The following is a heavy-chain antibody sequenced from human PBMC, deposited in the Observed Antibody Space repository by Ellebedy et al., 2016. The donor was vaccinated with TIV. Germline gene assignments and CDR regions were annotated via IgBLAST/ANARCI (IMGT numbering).Heavy chain of an antibody. Sequence: GPTLVKPTQTLTLTCTFSGFSLSTSGMCVSWIRQPPGKALEWLARIDWDDDKYYSTSLKTRLTISKDTSKNQVVLTMTNMDPVDTATYYCARTRYYYDSGAYLHAFDIWGQGTMVTVSS. J-gene: IGHJ3*02. D-gene: IGHD3-22*01. CDR2: IDWDDDK. CDR1: GFSLSTSGMC. V-gene: IGHV2-70*11. CDR3: ARTRYYYDSGAYLHAFDI.